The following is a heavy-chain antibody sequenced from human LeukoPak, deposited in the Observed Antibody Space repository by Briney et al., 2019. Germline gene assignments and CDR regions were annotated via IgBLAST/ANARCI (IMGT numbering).Heavy chain of an antibody. CDR2: ISYDGSNK. CDR1: GLTFSSYG. V-gene: IGHV3-30*18. D-gene: IGHD3-10*01. Sequence: GGSLRLSCAASGLTFSSYGMHWVRQAPGKGLEWVAVISYDGSNKYYADSVKGRFTISRDNSKNTLYLQMNSLRAEDTAVYYCAKDGELLWFGELLHYFDYWGQGTLVTVSS. CDR3: AKDGELLWFGELLHYFDY. J-gene: IGHJ4*02.